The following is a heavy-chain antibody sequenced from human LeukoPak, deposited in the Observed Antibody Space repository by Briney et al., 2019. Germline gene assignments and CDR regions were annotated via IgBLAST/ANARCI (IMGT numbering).Heavy chain of an antibody. CDR2: IIPIFGTA. CDR1: GGTVSNYV. CDR3: ARDHDYGVHNSFDH. Sequence: SVNDSCKATGGTVSNYVIGGVRQAPGQGLEWMGGIIPIFGTANYAQKFQGRVTITADESTSTAYMELSSLRSEDTAVYYCARDHDYGVHNSFDHWCQGTLVTVSS. D-gene: IGHD4-17*01. J-gene: IGHJ5*02. V-gene: IGHV1-69*13.